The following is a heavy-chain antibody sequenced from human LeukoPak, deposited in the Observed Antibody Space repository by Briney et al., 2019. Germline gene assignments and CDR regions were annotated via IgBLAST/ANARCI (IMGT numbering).Heavy chain of an antibody. CDR1: GFTFSSYA. Sequence: PGGSLRLSCAASGFTFSSYAMSWVRQAPGKGLEWVSAISGSGGSTYYADSVKGRFTISRDNSKNTLYLQMNSLRAEDTAVYYCAIQPPPPGHRGFGELLYNYWGQGTLVTVSS. CDR3: AIQPPPPGHRGFGELLYNY. V-gene: IGHV3-23*01. CDR2: ISGSGGST. J-gene: IGHJ4*02. D-gene: IGHD3-10*01.